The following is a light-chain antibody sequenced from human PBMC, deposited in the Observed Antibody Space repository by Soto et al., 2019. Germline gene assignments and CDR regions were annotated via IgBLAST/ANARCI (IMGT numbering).Light chain of an antibody. Sequence: QSALTQPASVSGSPGQSITISCTGTSSDVGGYKYVSWYQQHPGKAPKVMIYEVSKRPSGVSNRFSVSKSGNTASLTISGLQAEDEADYYCSSYTSSSTVVFGGGTKLTVL. CDR3: SSYTSSSTVV. CDR1: SSDVGGYKY. CDR2: EVS. J-gene: IGLJ2*01. V-gene: IGLV2-14*01.